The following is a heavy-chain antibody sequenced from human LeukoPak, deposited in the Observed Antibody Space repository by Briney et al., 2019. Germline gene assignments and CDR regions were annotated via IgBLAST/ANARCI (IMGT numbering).Heavy chain of an antibody. V-gene: IGHV5-51*01. Sequence: GESLKISCKGSGYSFTSYWIGWVRQMPGKGLEWMGIIYPDDSDTRYSPSFQGQVTISADKSISTAYLQWSSLKASDTAMYYCARGTAYCGGDCDPNFDYWGLGPLVTVSS. CDR2: IYPDDSDT. D-gene: IGHD2-21*02. CDR1: GYSFTSYW. CDR3: ARGTAYCGGDCDPNFDY. J-gene: IGHJ4*02.